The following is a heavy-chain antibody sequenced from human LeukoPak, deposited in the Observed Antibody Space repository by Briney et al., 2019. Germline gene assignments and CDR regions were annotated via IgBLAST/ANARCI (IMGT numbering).Heavy chain of an antibody. J-gene: IGHJ4*02. Sequence: GGSLRLSCAASGFTFSSYWMSGVRQAPGKGLEWVANINQDGSEKYYVDSVKGRFTISRDNAKNSLYLQMNSLRAEDTAVYYCARVQWLAAYYFDYWGQGTLVTVSS. V-gene: IGHV3-7*03. CDR1: GFTFSSYW. D-gene: IGHD6-19*01. CDR3: ARVQWLAAYYFDY. CDR2: INQDGSEK.